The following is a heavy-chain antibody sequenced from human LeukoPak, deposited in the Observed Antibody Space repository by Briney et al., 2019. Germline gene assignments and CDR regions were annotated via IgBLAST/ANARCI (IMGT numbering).Heavy chain of an antibody. CDR2: IYTSGST. CDR3: ARDQQLVLFGDAFDI. J-gene: IGHJ3*02. CDR1: GGSISSYY. D-gene: IGHD6-6*01. V-gene: IGHV4-4*07. Sequence: PSETPSLTCTVSGGSISSYYWSWIRQPAGKGLEWIGRIYTSGSTNYNPSLKSRVTMSVDTSKNQFSLKLSSVTAADTAVYYCARDQQLVLFGDAFDIWGQGTMVTVSS.